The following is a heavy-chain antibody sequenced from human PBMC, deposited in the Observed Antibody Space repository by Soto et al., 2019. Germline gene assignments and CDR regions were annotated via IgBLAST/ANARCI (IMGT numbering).Heavy chain of an antibody. CDR1: GYTFTSYG. Sequence: QVQLVQSGAEVKKPGASVKVSCKASGYTFTSYGISWVRQAPGQGLEWMGWISAYNGNTNYAQKLQGRVTMNTDTSTSTAYMKLRSMRSDDTAVYYCARDGALEENYYYYGMDVWGQGTTVTVSS. D-gene: IGHD1-1*01. J-gene: IGHJ6*02. CDR3: ARDGALEENYYYYGMDV. CDR2: ISAYNGNT. V-gene: IGHV1-18*01.